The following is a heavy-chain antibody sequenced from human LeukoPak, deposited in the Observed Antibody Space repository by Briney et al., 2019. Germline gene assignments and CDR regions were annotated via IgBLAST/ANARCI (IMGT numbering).Heavy chain of an antibody. D-gene: IGHD2/OR15-2a*01. CDR2: RRNDASNK. CDR1: GFIFSNYG. J-gene: IGHJ6*02. V-gene: IGHV3-30*02. Sequence: GCFLRFSVAAAGFIFSNYGRHWVRQAPGKGVDWVASRRNDASNKAHADSVKGRFTISRDGYKTTVYLQMHSVRVEDTDVYSCERDGEYGGMDVWGQGTTVTVSS. CDR3: ERDGEYGGMDV.